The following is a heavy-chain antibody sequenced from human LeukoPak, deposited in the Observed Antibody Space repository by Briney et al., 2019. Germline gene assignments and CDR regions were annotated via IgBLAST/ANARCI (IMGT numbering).Heavy chain of an antibody. J-gene: IGHJ6*03. V-gene: IGHV3-23*01. CDR2: ISGSGGST. CDR1: GFTFSSYA. Sequence: PGGSLRLSCAASGFTFSSYAMSWVRQAPGKGLEWVSAISGSGGSTYYADSVKGRFTISRDNSKNTLYLQMNSLRAEDTAVYYCARVGDGGFYYYYYMDVWGKGTTVTVSS. CDR3: ARVGDGGFYYYYYMDV. D-gene: IGHD4-23*01.